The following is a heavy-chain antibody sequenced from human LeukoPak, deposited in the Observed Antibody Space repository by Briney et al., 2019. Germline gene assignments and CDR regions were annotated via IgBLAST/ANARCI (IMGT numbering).Heavy chain of an antibody. Sequence: PGGSLRLSCAASGFTFSSYWMSWVRQPPGKGLEWVANIKQDGSEKYYVDSVKGRFTISRDNAKNSLYLQMNSLRAEDTAVYYYARVQWELRGVGSYFDYWGQGTLVTVSS. J-gene: IGHJ4*02. D-gene: IGHD1-26*01. CDR1: GFTFSSYW. V-gene: IGHV3-7*01. CDR3: ARVQWELRGVGSYFDY. CDR2: IKQDGSEK.